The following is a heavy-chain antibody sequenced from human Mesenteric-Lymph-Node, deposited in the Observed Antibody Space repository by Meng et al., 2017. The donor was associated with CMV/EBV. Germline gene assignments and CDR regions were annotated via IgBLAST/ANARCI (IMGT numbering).Heavy chain of an antibody. J-gene: IGHJ4*02. CDR1: GYTFTSYY. CDR2: INPSGGST. CDR3: ARADTAMASFDY. Sequence: CKASGYTFTSYYMHWVRQAPGQGLEWMGIINPSGGSTSYAQKFQGRVTMTRDTSTSTVYMELSSLRSEDTAVYYCARADTAMASFDYWGQGTLVTVSS. V-gene: IGHV1-46*01. D-gene: IGHD5-18*01.